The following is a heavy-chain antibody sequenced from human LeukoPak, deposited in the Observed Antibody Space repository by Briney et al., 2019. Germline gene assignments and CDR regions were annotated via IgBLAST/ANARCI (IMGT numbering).Heavy chain of an antibody. J-gene: IGHJ4*02. Sequence: SETLSLTCTVSGGSISSDNYYWGWTRQSPGKGLEWIASVYYTGTTYYTPSLTTRATISVYTSKNQFSLKLSSVTAADTAVYYCARRSAFWKSLDFWGQGTLVTVSS. CDR2: VYYTGTT. CDR3: ARRSAFWKSLDF. CDR1: GGSISSDNYY. V-gene: IGHV4-39*01. D-gene: IGHD3-3*01.